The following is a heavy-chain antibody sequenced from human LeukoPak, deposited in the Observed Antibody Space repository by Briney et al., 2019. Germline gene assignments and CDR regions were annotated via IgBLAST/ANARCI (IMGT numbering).Heavy chain of an antibody. CDR1: GFTFSSHS. Sequence: GGSLRLSCAASGFTFSSHSMNWVRQAPGKGLEWVSSISSSSSYIYYADSVKGRFTISRDNAKNSLYLQMNSLRAEDTAVYYCARDFEYYDSSGYYLDFDYWGQGTLVTVSS. J-gene: IGHJ4*02. CDR3: ARDFEYYDSSGYYLDFDY. V-gene: IGHV3-21*01. CDR2: ISSSSSYI. D-gene: IGHD3-22*01.